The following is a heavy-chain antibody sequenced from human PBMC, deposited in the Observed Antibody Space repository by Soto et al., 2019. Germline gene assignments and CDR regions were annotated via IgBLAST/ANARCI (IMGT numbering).Heavy chain of an antibody. CDR1: GGIFSTYA. V-gene: IGHV1-69*01. J-gene: IGHJ4*02. CDR2: IIPIFGTP. Sequence: QVQLVQSGAEVKKPGSSVKVSCKASGGIFSTYAISWLRQAPGQGLEWMGAIIPIFGTPNYAQRFQGRVTITAEESASTAYMELSRLRSADTAVHYCARDRDDYGSGNYYNRVAFWGQGTLVTVSS. CDR3: ARDRDDYGSGNYYNRVAF. D-gene: IGHD3-10*01.